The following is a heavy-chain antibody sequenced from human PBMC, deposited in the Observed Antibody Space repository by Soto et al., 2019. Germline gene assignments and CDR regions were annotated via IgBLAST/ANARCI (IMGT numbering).Heavy chain of an antibody. J-gene: IGHJ4*02. CDR1: GFTFSSYG. V-gene: IGHV3-30*18. CDR3: AKDSTKGDDYIWGSYPNGY. D-gene: IGHD3-16*02. CDR2: ISYDGSNK. Sequence: GGSLRLSCAASGFTFSSYGMHWVRQAPGKGLEWVAVISYDGSNKYYADSVKGRFTISRDNSKNTLYLQMNSLRAEDTAVYYCAKDSTKGDDYIWGSYPNGYWGQGTLVTVSS.